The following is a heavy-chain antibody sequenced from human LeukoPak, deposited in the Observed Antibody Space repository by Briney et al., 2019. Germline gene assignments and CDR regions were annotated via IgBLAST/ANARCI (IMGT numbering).Heavy chain of an antibody. D-gene: IGHD3-22*01. J-gene: IGHJ6*02. CDR2: IYYSGST. Sequence: SETLSLTCTVSGGSISSGGYYWSWIRQPPGKGLEWIGYIYYSGSTNYNPSLKSRVTISVDTSKNQFSLKLSSVTAADTAVYYCARVVYDSSGYNAPYYYGVDVWGQGTTVTVSS. CDR3: ARVVYDSSGYNAPYYYGVDV. V-gene: IGHV4-61*08. CDR1: GGSISSGGYY.